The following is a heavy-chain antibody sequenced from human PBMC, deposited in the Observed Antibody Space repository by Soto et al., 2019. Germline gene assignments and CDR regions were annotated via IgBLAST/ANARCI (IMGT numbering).Heavy chain of an antibody. V-gene: IGHV3-23*01. D-gene: IGHD6-19*01. CDR1: VFTCSNYA. J-gene: IGHJ4*02. CDR3: AKHGSACSTATCYRSNYFDY. CDR2: ISGSGGST. Sequence: WGSLRLSCAVSVFTCSNYAMSWFRQAPGKGLEWVSVISGSGGSTYYADSVKGRFTISRDNSKNTLFLQMNSLRAEDTAVYYCAKHGSACSTATCYRSNYFDYWGQGALVTVSS.